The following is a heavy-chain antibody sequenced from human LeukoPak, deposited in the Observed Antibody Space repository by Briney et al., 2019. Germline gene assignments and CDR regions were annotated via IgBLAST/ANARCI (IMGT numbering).Heavy chain of an antibody. CDR2: IYYSGST. CDR1: GGSISSYY. CDR3: ARLVGYSSGWVDYFDY. J-gene: IGHJ4*02. V-gene: IGHV4-59*05. D-gene: IGHD6-19*01. Sequence: PSETLSLTCTVSGGSISSYYWSWIRQPPGKGLEWIGSIYYSGSTYYNPSLKSRVTISVDTSKNQFSLKLSSVTAADTAVYYCARLVGYSSGWVDYFDYWGQGTLVTVSS.